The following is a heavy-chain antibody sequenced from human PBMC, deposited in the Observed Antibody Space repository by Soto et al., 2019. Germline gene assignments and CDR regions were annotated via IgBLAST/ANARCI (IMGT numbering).Heavy chain of an antibody. D-gene: IGHD2-15*01. V-gene: IGHV1-2*04. Sequence: ASVKVACKAPGYTFTGYYMHWVRQAPGEGLEWMGWINPNSGGTNYAQKFQGWVTMTRDTSISTAYMELSRLRSDDTAVYYCARAVPCSGGSCYDWFDPWGQGTLVTVSS. CDR1: GYTFTGYY. J-gene: IGHJ5*02. CDR2: INPNSGGT. CDR3: ARAVPCSGGSCYDWFDP.